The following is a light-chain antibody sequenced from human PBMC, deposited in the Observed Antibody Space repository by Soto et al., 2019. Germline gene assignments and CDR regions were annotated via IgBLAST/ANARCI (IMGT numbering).Light chain of an antibody. CDR1: SSEVGGYNY. Sequence: QSVLTQPASVSGSPGQSITISFTGTSSEVGGYNYVSWYQQHPGKAPNLMIYEVGNRPSGVSSRFSGSKSGSTASLTISGLQAEDEADYYCSSYTSSTTLYVFGTGTKVTVL. J-gene: IGLJ1*01. CDR3: SSYTSSTTLYV. CDR2: EVG. V-gene: IGLV2-14*01.